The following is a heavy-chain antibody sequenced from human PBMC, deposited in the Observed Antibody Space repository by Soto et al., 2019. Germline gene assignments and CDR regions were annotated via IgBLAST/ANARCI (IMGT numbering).Heavy chain of an antibody. J-gene: IGHJ5*02. CDR2: IIPNIGIA. CDR3: ARGNYYNWFDP. V-gene: IGHV1-69*02. CDR1: GGTFSSYT. D-gene: IGHD1-26*01. Sequence: GASVKVSCKASGGTFSSYTISWVRQAPGQGLEWMGRIIPNIGIANYAQKLQGRVTMTTDTSTSTAYMELRSLRSDDTAVYYCARGNYYNWFDPWGQGTLVTVSS.